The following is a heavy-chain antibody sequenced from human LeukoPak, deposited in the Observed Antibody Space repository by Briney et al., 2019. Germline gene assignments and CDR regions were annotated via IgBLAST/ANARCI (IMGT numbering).Heavy chain of an antibody. J-gene: IGHJ4*02. V-gene: IGHV3-33*01. CDR3: ARGPYGSGSSADY. Sequence: PGRSLRLSCAASGFTFSRYGMHWVRQAPGKGLEWVAVIWYDGSNKYYADSVKGRFTTSRDNSKTTLYLQMNSLRAEDTAVYYCARGPYGSGSSADYWGQGTLVTVSS. CDR1: GFTFSRYG. D-gene: IGHD3-10*01. CDR2: IWYDGSNK.